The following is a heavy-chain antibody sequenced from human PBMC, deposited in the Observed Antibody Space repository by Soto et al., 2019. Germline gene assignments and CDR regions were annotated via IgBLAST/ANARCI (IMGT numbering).Heavy chain of an antibody. D-gene: IGHD3-22*01. J-gene: IGHJ6*03. Sequence: SETLSLTCTVSGGSISSGGYYWSRIRQHPGKGLEWIGEMSHSGTTHFNPSLKSRVTISVDTPTNQFSLKLSSVTAADTAFYYCAGGGSIVVATRRLMDVWGKGTTVTVSS. CDR3: AGGGSIVVATRRLMDV. V-gene: IGHV4-31*03. CDR2: MSHSGTT. CDR1: GGSISSGGYY.